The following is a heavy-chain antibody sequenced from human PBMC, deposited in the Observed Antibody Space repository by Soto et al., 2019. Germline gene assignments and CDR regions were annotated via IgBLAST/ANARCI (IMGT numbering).Heavy chain of an antibody. V-gene: IGHV4-59*06. J-gene: IGHJ4*02. Sequence: SETLSLTCTVSGGSISSYYWTWLRQHPGKGLEWIGSIYYSGSTFYNPSLKSRVTMSVDTSKNRFSLKLSSVTAADTAVYYCAREVGGVVTKIDYWGQGSLVTVSS. D-gene: IGHD3-16*01. CDR1: GGSISSYY. CDR3: AREVGGVVTKIDY. CDR2: IYYSGST.